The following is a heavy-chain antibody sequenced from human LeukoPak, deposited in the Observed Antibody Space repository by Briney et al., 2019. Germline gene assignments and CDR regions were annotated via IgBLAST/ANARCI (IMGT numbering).Heavy chain of an antibody. V-gene: IGHV1-2*02. CDR3: ARKVEQQLSSPGDWFDH. D-gene: IGHD6-13*01. J-gene: IGHJ5*02. CDR2: INPNSGGT. CDR1: GYTFTGYY. Sequence: ASVKVSCKASGYTFTGYYMDWVRHAPGQGLEWMGWINPNSGGTNYAQKFKGRVTMTRDTSISTAFMEMRRLTSDDTAVYYCARKVEQQLSSPGDWFDHWGQGTLVTVSS.